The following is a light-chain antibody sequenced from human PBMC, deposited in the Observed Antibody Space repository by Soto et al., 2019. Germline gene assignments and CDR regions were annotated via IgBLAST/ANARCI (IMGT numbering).Light chain of an antibody. J-gene: IGKJ4*01. Sequence: EIVLTQSPATLSLSPGERATLSCRASQSFSIQLDWYQHKPCQAPRRLIYDSSNRPTGIPDRFSGSGSGTDLTLTISSLEPVDTAIYYCAQRVWPLMVDEGTKVYIK. V-gene: IGKV3-11*01. CDR1: QSFSIQ. CDR2: DSS. CDR3: AQRVWPLM.